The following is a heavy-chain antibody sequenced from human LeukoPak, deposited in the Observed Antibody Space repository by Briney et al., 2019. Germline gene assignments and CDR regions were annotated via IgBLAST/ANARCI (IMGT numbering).Heavy chain of an antibody. J-gene: IGHJ5*02. CDR1: GFTFSSYS. CDR2: ISSSSYI. V-gene: IGHV3-21*01. D-gene: IGHD3-22*01. CDR3: ARDEQVIGWFDP. Sequence: GGSLRLSCAASGFTFSSYSMNWVRQAPGKGLEWVSSISSSSYIYYADSVKGRFTISRDNAKNSLYLQMNSLRAEDTAVYYCARDEQVIGWFDPWGQGTLVTVSS.